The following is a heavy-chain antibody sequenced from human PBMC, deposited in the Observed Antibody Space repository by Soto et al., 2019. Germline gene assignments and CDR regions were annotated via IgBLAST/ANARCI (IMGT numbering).Heavy chain of an antibody. CDR1: GFMFSAYT. J-gene: IGHJ4*02. V-gene: IGHV3-21*01. CDR2: ITSNSDHI. Sequence: LRLSCAASGFMFSAYTMSWVRQAPGKGLEWLSSITSNSDHIDYADSVRGRFTVSRDNARKSLYLQMDSLGAEDTGVYYCATPYYYNHWGPGTLVTV. CDR3: ATPYYYNH.